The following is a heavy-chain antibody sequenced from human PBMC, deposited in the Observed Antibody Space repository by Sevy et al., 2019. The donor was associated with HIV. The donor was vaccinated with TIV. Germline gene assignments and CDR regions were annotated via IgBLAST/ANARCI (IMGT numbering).Heavy chain of an antibody. CDR3: ARDGGNYFDY. V-gene: IGHV3-21*01. Sequence: GGSLRLSCEASGFTFTSYSMNWVRQAPGKGLEWVSSISSYSYISYADSVKGRFTVSIDNAKNSLYLQMNSLRAEDMAVYYCARDGGNYFDYWGQGTLVTVSS. D-gene: IGHD3-16*01. J-gene: IGHJ4*02. CDR2: ISSYSYI. CDR1: GFTFTSYS.